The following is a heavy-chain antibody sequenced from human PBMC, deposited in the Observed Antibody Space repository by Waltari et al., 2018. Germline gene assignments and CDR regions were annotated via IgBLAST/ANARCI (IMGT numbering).Heavy chain of an antibody. Sequence: QVQLQESGPGLVKPSETLSLTCTVSGGSISSYYWSWIRQPPGKGLEWIGYIYYSGRTNYNPSLKSRVTISVDTSKNQFSLKLSSVTAADTAVYYCARHHDYGDYAAFDIWGQGTMVTVSS. V-gene: IGHV4-59*08. CDR2: IYYSGRT. CDR3: ARHHDYGDYAAFDI. J-gene: IGHJ3*02. D-gene: IGHD4-17*01. CDR1: GGSISSYY.